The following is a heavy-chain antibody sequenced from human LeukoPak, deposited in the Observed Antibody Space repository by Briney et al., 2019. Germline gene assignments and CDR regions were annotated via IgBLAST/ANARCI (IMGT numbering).Heavy chain of an antibody. CDR2: ISSNGGST. D-gene: IGHD6-19*01. CDR3: ARDGGSGWYLVYFQH. CDR1: GFTFSSYA. V-gene: IGHV3-64*01. Sequence: GGSLRLSCAASGFTFSSYAMHWVRLAPGKGLEYVSAISSNGGSTYYANSVKGRFTISRDNSKNTLYLQMGSLRAEDMAVYYCARDGGSGWYLVYFQHWGQGTLVTVSS. J-gene: IGHJ1*01.